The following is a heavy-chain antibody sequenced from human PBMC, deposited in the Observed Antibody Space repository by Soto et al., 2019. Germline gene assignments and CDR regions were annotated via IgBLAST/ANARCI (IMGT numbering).Heavy chain of an antibody. D-gene: IGHD2-8*01. CDR3: AKTKPPYYYGMDV. J-gene: IGHJ6*02. CDR2: ISYDGSNK. CDR1: GFTFSSYG. V-gene: IGHV3-30*18. Sequence: QVQLVESGGGVVQPGRSLRLSCAASGFTFSSYGMHWVRQAPGKGLEWVAVISYDGSNKYYADSVKGRFTISRDNSKNTLYLQMNSLRAEDTAVYYCAKTKPPYYYGMDVWGQGTTVTVSS.